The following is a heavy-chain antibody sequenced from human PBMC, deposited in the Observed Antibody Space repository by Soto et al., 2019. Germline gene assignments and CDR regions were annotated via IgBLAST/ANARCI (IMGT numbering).Heavy chain of an antibody. V-gene: IGHV3-21*01. J-gene: IGHJ6*02. Sequence: PGGSLRLSGAPSGFTSSSYNINSVRQAPGKGLDWVSSISSSSSYIYYADSVKGRFTISRDNAKNSLYLQMNSLRADDTAVYYCAREQWALASGVCHYYGVDVWGQGTTVTISS. CDR3: AREQWALASGVCHYYGVDV. CDR2: ISSSSSYI. D-gene: IGHD3-3*02. CDR1: GFTSSSYN.